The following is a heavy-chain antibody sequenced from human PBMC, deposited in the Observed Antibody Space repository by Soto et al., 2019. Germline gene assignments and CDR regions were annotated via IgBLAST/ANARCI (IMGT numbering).Heavy chain of an antibody. Sequence: GASVKVSCKASGGTFSSYTMSWVRQAPGQGLEWMGGIIPTFGTTTYAHKFQGRVTITADESTSTVYMELSSLRGKDTAVYYCARGALTTLAYYYGMDVWGQGTTVTVSS. V-gene: IGHV1-69*13. CDR1: GGTFSSYT. CDR2: IIPTFGTT. CDR3: ARGALTTLAYYYGMDV. J-gene: IGHJ6*02. D-gene: IGHD4-4*01.